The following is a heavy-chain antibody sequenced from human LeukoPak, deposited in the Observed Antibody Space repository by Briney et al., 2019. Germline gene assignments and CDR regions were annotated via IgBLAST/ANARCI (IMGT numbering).Heavy chain of an antibody. CDR1: GFAFNSYN. CDR3: ARVWTGQWPPHYYYMDV. CDR2: INWNGGST. D-gene: IGHD6-19*01. Sequence: PGGSVRLSCAASGFAFNSYNMNWVRQAPGKGLEWVSGINWNGGSTGYADSVKGRFTISRDNAKNSLYLQMNSLRAEDTAVYYCARVWTGQWPPHYYYMDVWGKGTTVTISS. V-gene: IGHV3-20*04. J-gene: IGHJ6*03.